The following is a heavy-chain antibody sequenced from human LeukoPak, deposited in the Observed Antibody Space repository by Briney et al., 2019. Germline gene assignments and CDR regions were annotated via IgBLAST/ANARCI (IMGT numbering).Heavy chain of an antibody. J-gene: IGHJ5*02. V-gene: IGHV4-59*08. Sequence: SETLSLTCTVSGDSISGVYWSWIRQPPGKGLEWIGYVYYSGDTNYNPSLKSRVTMSLDTSENQVSLRLSSVTAADTAVYYCARHPFATPFDLWGRGTLLTVSS. D-gene: IGHD2-15*01. CDR2: VYYSGDT. CDR1: GDSISGVY. CDR3: ARHPFATPFDL.